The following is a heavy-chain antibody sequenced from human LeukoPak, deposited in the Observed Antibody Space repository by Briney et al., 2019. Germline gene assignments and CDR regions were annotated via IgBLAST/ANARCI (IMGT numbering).Heavy chain of an antibody. CDR3: ARFQTPYSYAFIYYYYYYMDV. Sequence: ASVKVSCMASGYTFTSYDINWVRQATGQGLEWMGWMNPNSGNTGYAQKFQGRVTMTRNTSISTAYMELSSLRSEDTAVYYCARFQTPYSYAFIYYYYYYMDVWGKGTTVTVSS. J-gene: IGHJ6*03. CDR1: GYTFTSYD. CDR2: MNPNSGNT. D-gene: IGHD5-18*01. V-gene: IGHV1-8*01.